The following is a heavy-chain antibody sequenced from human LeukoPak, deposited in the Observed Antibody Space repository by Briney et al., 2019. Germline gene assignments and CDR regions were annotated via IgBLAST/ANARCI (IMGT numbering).Heavy chain of an antibody. J-gene: IGHJ6*03. CDR3: ARGRYCSGGSCPFYYYYYYMDV. D-gene: IGHD2-15*01. CDR2: VSYSGST. CDR1: GGSFSGYY. V-gene: IGHV4-59*01. Sequence: SETLSLTCAVYGGSFSGYYWSWIRQPPGKGLEWIGYVSYSGSTNYNPSLKSRVTISVDTSKNQFPLKLSSVTAADTAVYYCARGRYCSGGSCPFYYYYYYMDVWGKGTTVTISS.